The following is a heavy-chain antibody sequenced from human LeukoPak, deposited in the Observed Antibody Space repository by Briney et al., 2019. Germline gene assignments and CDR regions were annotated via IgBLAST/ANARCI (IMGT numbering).Heavy chain of an antibody. CDR2: ISYDGSNK. CDR1: GFTFSDYV. J-gene: IGHJ3*02. CDR3: AREGADHDAFDI. Sequence: PGGSLRLSCAASGFTFSDYVMHWVRQAPGKGLEWVAVISYDGSNKYYADSVKGRFTISRDNSKNTLYLQMNSLRAEDTAVYYCAREGADHDAFDIWGQGTMVTVSS. V-gene: IGHV3-30*03. D-gene: IGHD1-26*01.